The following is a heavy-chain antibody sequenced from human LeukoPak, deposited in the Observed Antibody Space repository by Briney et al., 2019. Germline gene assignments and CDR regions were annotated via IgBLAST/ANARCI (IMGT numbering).Heavy chain of an antibody. J-gene: IGHJ3*02. CDR1: GGSISSYY. CDR2: IYYSGST. D-gene: IGHD1-1*01. V-gene: IGHV4-59*01. Sequence: SETLSLTCTVSGGSISSYYWSWIRQPPGKGLEWIGYIYYSGSTNCNPSLKSRVTISVDTSKNQFSLKLSSVTAADTAVYYCARDYDGTTGTTRYAFDIWGQGTMVTVSS. CDR3: ARDYDGTTGTTRYAFDI.